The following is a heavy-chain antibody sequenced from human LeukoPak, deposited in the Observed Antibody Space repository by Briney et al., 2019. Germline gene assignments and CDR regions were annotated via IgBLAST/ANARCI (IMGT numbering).Heavy chain of an antibody. CDR3: VTNYCASCYGWFDP. D-gene: IGHD2-2*01. CDR1: GFTLSTYW. V-gene: IGHV3-74*01. Sequence: GGSLRLSCAVSGFTLSTYWMHWVRQAPGKGLVWVSRISTDGSSTNYADSVKGRFTISRDNAKNTLYLQMNRLRAEDTAVYYCVTNYCASCYGWFDPWGQGTLVTVSS. CDR2: ISTDGSST. J-gene: IGHJ5*02.